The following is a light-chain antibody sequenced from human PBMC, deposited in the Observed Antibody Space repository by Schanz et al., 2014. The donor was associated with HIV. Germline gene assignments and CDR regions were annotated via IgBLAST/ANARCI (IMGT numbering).Light chain of an antibody. Sequence: QSALTQPASVSGSPGQSISISCTGTSGDVGSYNYVSWYQQHPGKAPKLMIYDVSNRPSGVSSRFSGSKSGNTASLTISGLQAEDEADYYCCSYTTTSTYVFGAGTKLIRP. J-gene: IGLJ1*01. CDR1: SGDVGSYNY. CDR3: CSYTTTSTYV. CDR2: DVS. V-gene: IGLV2-14*03.